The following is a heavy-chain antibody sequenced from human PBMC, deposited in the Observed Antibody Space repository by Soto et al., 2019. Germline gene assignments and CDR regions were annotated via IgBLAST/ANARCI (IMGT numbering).Heavy chain of an antibody. V-gene: IGHV3-30-3*01. CDR2: ISYDGSNK. D-gene: IGHD3-10*01. CDR3: ARDSTLWFLDYYYYGMDV. CDR1: GFTFSSYA. Sequence: PGGSLRLSCAASGFTFSSYAMHWVRQAPGKGLEWVAVISYDGSNKYYADSVKGRFTISRDNSKNTLYLQMNSLRAEDTAVYYCARDSTLWFLDYYYYGMDVWGQGTTVTVSS. J-gene: IGHJ6*02.